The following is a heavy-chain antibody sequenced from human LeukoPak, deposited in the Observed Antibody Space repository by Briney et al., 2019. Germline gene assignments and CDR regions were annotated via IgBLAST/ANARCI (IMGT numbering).Heavy chain of an antibody. D-gene: IGHD1-26*01. Sequence: GASVKVSCKASGGTFSSYAISWVRQAPGQGLEWMGGIIPIFGTANYAQKFQGRVTITADESTSTAYMELSSLRSEDTAVYYCARVRSRGELLPDAFDIWGQGTMVTVSS. CDR2: IIPIFGTA. CDR3: ARVRSRGELLPDAFDI. CDR1: GGTFSSYA. V-gene: IGHV1-69*13. J-gene: IGHJ3*02.